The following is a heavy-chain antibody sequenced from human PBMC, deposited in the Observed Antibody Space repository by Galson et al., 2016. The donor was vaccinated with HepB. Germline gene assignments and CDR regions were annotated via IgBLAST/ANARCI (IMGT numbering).Heavy chain of an antibody. D-gene: IGHD1-1*01. CDR1: GYIFTTYA. V-gene: IGHV1-3*01. J-gene: IGHJ4*02. CDR2: INVGNGNT. Sequence: SVKVSCKASGYIFTTYAIHWVRQAPGQSLEWMGWINVGNGNTNYSQKFQDRVTITRDTSATTVYMALSSLRSEDTAVYYCARLGRACTSGNPPLGYWGRGTLVTVSS. CDR3: ARLGRACTSGNPPLGY.